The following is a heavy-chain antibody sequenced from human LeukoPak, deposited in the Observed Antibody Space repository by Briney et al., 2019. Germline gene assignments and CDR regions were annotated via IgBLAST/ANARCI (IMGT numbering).Heavy chain of an antibody. CDR1: GDSIKNGAYT. CDR2: IYHSGST. V-gene: IGHV4-30-2*01. CDR3: ARGPYYDSSGYYYTDY. Sequence: SETLSLTCAVSGDSIKNGAYTWSWIRQPPGKGLEWIGDIYHSGSTNYNPSLKSRVTISVDTSKNQFSLKLSSVTAADTAVYYCARGPYYDSSGYYYTDYWGQGTLVTVSS. D-gene: IGHD3-22*01. J-gene: IGHJ4*02.